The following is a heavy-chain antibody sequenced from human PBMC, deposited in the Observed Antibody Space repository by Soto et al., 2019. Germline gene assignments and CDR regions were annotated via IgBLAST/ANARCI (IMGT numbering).Heavy chain of an antibody. CDR3: ARVQVLWFGELKPDYHGMDV. J-gene: IGHJ6*02. Sequence: GGSLRLSCAASGFTISTYDMHWVRQATGKGLEWVSGIGTAGDTYYLGSVKGRFTISRENAKNSLYLQMNSLRAEDTAVYYCARVQVLWFGELKPDYHGMDVWGQGTTVTVSS. V-gene: IGHV3-13*01. CDR2: IGTAGDT. D-gene: IGHD3-10*01. CDR1: GFTISTYD.